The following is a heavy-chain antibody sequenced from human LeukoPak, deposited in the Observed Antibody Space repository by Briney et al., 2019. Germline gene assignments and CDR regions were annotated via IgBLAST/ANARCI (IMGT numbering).Heavy chain of an antibody. J-gene: IGHJ6*04. CDR1: GFTFSSYG. CDR3: AELGITMIGGV. CDR2: ISSSGSTI. D-gene: IGHD3-10*02. V-gene: IGHV3-48*04. Sequence: GGSLRLSCAASGFTFSSYGMNWVRQAPGKGLEWVSCISSSGSTIYYADSVKGRFTISRDNAKNSLYLQMNSLRAEDTAVYYCAELGITMIGGVWGKGTTVTISS.